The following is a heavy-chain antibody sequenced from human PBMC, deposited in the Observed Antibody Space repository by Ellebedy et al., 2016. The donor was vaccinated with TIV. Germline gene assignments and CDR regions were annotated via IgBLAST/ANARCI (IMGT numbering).Heavy chain of an antibody. D-gene: IGHD3-22*01. CDR2: IVVGSGNT. CDR3: AATTGGSGYYGLCS. Sequence: ASVKVSCKASGFTFTSSAMRWVRQARGQRLEWIGWIVVGSGNTNYAQKFQERVTITRDMSTSTAYMELSSLRSEDTAVYYCAATTGGSGYYGLCSWGQGTLVTVSS. CDR1: GFTFTSSA. J-gene: IGHJ4*02. V-gene: IGHV1-58*02.